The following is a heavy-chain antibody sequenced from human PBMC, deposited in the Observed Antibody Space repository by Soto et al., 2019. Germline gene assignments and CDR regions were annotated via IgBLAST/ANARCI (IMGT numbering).Heavy chain of an antibody. J-gene: IGHJ3*02. V-gene: IGHV4-30-2*01. Sequence: QLQLQESGSGLVKPSQTLSLTCAVSGGSISSGGYSWSWIRQPPGKGLEWIGYIYHSGSTYYNPSLKSRVTTSVDRSKNQFSRKLSSVTAADTAVYYCARGRCRGGNSKAFDICGQGTMVTVSS. CDR3: ARGRCRGGNSKAFDI. CDR2: IYHSGST. D-gene: IGHD2-21*02. CDR1: GGSISSGGYS.